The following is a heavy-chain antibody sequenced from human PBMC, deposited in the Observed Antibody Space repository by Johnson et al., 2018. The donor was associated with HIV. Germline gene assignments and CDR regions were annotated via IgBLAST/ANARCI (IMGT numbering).Heavy chain of an antibody. CDR2: IYSGGST. D-gene: IGHD3-16*01. J-gene: IGHJ3*02. CDR1: GFIVSSNY. CDR3: ARVLGEYAFDI. V-gene: IGHV3-66*01. Sequence: VQLVESGGGLVQPGGSLRLSCAASGFIVSSNYMNWVRQAPGKGLEWVSVIYSGGSTYPADSVKGRFIISRDNSKSTLYLQRNSLRAEDTAVYDCARVLGEYAFDIWGQGTMVTVSS.